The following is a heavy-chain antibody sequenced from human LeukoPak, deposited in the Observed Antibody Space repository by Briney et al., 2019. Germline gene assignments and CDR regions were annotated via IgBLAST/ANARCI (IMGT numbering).Heavy chain of an antibody. CDR2: IKSKTDGGTT. V-gene: IGHV3-15*01. Sequence: GGSLRLSCAASGFTFSNAWMSWVRQAPGKGLEWVGRIKSKTDGGTTDYAAPVKGRFTISRDDSKNTLYLQMNSLKTEDTAVYYCTTTDFGELLGDAFDIWGQGTMVTVSS. D-gene: IGHD3-10*01. CDR3: TTTDFGELLGDAFDI. J-gene: IGHJ3*02. CDR1: GFTFSNAW.